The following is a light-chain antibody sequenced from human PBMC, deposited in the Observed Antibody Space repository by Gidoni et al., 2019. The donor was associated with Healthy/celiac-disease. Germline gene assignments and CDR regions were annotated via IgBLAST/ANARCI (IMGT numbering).Light chain of an antibody. Sequence: QSALTQPASVSRSPGQSITISCTGTSSDVGGYNYVSCYQQHPGNAPKLMIYEVSNRPSGVSNRFSGSKSGNTASLTISGLQAEDEADYYCSSYTSSSTLVFGGGTKLTVL. V-gene: IGLV2-14*01. J-gene: IGLJ2*01. CDR2: EVS. CDR3: SSYTSSSTLV. CDR1: SSDVGGYNY.